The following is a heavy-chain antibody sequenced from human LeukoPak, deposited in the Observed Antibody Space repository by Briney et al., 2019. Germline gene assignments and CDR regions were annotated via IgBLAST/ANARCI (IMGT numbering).Heavy chain of an antibody. Sequence: PGGSLRLSCAASGFTFSSYQMNWVRQAPGKGLEWVSYISSSGSTIYYADSVKGRFTISRDNAENSLYLQMNSLRAEDTAVYYCARNYHSGADYWGQGTLVTVSS. J-gene: IGHJ4*02. CDR3: ARNYHSGADY. CDR2: ISSSGSTI. D-gene: IGHD3-10*01. CDR1: GFTFSSYQ. V-gene: IGHV3-48*03.